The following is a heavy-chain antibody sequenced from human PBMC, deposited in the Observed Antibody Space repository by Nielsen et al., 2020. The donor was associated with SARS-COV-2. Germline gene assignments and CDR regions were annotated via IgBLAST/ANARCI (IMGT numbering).Heavy chain of an antibody. J-gene: IGHJ6*02. CDR2: INTGDGNT. Sequence: ASVNVSCKASGYTFTSYPIHWVRQAPGQRLEWMGWINTGDGNTKFSQRFQGRVTITRDTSARTAYMELSSLRSEDTAAYYCARDKGRNNPRVYYYYGLDVWGQGTTVTVSS. D-gene: IGHD1-14*01. CDR3: ARDKGRNNPRVYYYYGLDV. CDR1: GYTFTSYP. V-gene: IGHV1-3*04.